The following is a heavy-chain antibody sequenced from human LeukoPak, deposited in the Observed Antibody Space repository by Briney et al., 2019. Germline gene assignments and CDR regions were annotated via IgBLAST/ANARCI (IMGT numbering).Heavy chain of an antibody. V-gene: IGHV3-48*04. CDR2: IDGSSSRT. CDR1: GFTFDSYA. J-gene: IGHJ4*02. Sequence: GGSLRLSCAASGFTFDSYAMSWVRQAPGKGLEWLSYIDGSSSRTNYADSVKGRFTISRDNAENSLYLQMNSLRAEDTAVYYCARDVYYGSGSYFFDYWGQGTLVTVSS. CDR3: ARDVYYGSGSYFFDY. D-gene: IGHD3-10*01.